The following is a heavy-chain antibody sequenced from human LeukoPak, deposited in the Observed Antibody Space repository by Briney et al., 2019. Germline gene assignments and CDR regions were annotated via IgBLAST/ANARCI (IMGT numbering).Heavy chain of an antibody. CDR2: IHISGST. V-gene: IGHV4-4*07. CDR3: ARDPYGERGGFGQ. D-gene: IGHD3-10*01. Sequence: SETLSPTCTVSGGSISSYYWGWIRQPAGKGLEWIGRIHISGSTNYNTSLKSRVTMSVDTSKNQFSLKLSSVTAADTAVYYCARDPYGERGGFGQWGQGTLVTVSS. CDR1: GGSISSYY. J-gene: IGHJ4*02.